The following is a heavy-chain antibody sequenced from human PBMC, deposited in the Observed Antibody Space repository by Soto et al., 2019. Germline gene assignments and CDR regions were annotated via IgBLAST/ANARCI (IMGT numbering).Heavy chain of an antibody. D-gene: IGHD3-22*01. V-gene: IGHV5-10-1*01. CDR1: GYSFSSYW. CDR3: ASSDYYDSSGYYSSMDV. CDR2: IDPSDSYT. Sequence: GESLTISCKGSGYSFSSYWISWVRQMPGKVLEWMGRIDPSDSYTNYSPSFQGHVTISADKSISTAYLQWSSLKASDTAMYYCASSDYYDSSGYYSSMDVWGQGTTVTVSS. J-gene: IGHJ6*02.